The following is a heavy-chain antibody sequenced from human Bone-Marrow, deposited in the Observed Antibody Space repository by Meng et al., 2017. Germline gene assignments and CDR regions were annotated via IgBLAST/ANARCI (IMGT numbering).Heavy chain of an antibody. CDR2: ISYDGSNK. Sequence: GRVGGSGGGVVQPGRSLRLSCAASGFTFSSYAMHWVRQAPGKGLEWVAVISYDGSNKYYADSVKGRFTISRDNSKNTLYLQMNSLRAEDTAVYYCARVVWGYWGQGTLVTVFS. CDR3: ARVVWGY. J-gene: IGHJ4*02. CDR1: GFTFSSYA. V-gene: IGHV3-30*01. D-gene: IGHD1-26*01.